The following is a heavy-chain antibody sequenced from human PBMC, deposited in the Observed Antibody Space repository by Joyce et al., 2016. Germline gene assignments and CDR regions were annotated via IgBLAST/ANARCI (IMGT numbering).Heavy chain of an antibody. J-gene: IGHJ5*02. CDR3: ATARNIVEGYWFDP. V-gene: IGHV4-31*11. Sequence: QVQLQESGPGLVKPSQTLSLTCAVSGGSVSREGYYWSWIRQHPEKGLQWIGYIYYTGRTYFNPSLESRVSISLDTSKNRFSLKLTSVTAADTAVYFCATARNIVEGYWFDPWGQGSLVTVSS. D-gene: IGHD3-22*01. CDR2: IYYTGRT. CDR1: GGSVSREGYY.